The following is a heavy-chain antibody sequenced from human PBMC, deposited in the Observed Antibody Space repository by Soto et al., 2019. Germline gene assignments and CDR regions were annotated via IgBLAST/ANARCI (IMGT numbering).Heavy chain of an antibody. V-gene: IGHV1-46*01. CDR2: FNPSGGST. CDR3: ARDGPSGSYNLDY. CDR1: GYTFTSYY. J-gene: IGHJ4*02. Sequence: QVQLVQSGPEVKKPGASVKVSCKASGYTFTSYYMHWVRQAPGQGPEWMGIFNPSGGSTTYAQKFPGRVTMTGDTSTSTVYMELSSLRSEDTAVDYCARDGPSGSYNLDYWGQGTLVTVSS. D-gene: IGHD1-26*01.